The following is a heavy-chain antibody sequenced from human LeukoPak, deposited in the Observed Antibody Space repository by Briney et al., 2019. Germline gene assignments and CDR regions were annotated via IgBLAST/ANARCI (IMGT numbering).Heavy chain of an antibody. CDR1: GYTFTGYY. CDR2: INPNSGGT. D-gene: IGHD3-3*01. Sequence: ASVKVSCKASGYTFTGYYMHWVRQAPGQGLEWMGWINPNSGGTNYAQKFQGRVTMTRDTSISTAYMELSRLRSDDTAVYYCARDSSFGVVIPFDYWGQGTLVTVSS. J-gene: IGHJ4*02. CDR3: ARDSSFGVVIPFDY. V-gene: IGHV1-2*02.